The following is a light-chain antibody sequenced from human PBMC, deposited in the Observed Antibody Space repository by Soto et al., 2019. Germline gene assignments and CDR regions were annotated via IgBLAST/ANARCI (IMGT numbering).Light chain of an antibody. V-gene: IGKV3D-7*01. CDR1: QSVSSSY. CDR3: QQDYNLPFT. J-gene: IGKJ5*01. Sequence: IVLTPSTATLSLSPGERGNLCYRSSQSVSSSYLTWYQQKPGQAPRLLIHGASTRATSIPARFSGSGSGTDFTLTISSLQPEDFAVYYCQQDYNLPFTFGQGTRLEIK. CDR2: GAS.